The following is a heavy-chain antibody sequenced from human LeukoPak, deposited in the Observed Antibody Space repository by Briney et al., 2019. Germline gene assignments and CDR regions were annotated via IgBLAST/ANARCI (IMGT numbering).Heavy chain of an antibody. CDR1: GFTFSGYA. CDR3: ANGIRLIHPFDY. Sequence: GGSLRLSCAASGFTFSGYAMSWVRQAPGKGLEWVSAISGSGGSTYYADSVKGRFTISRDNSKNTLYLQMNSLRAEDTAVYYCANGIRLIHPFDYWGQGTLVTVSS. J-gene: IGHJ4*02. V-gene: IGHV3-23*01. D-gene: IGHD5-18*01. CDR2: ISGSGGST.